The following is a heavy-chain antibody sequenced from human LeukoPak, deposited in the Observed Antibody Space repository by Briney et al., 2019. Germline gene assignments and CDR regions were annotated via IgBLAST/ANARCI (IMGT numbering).Heavy chain of an antibody. CDR3: ARDRGYYYDSSGSSDAFDI. V-gene: IGHV3-53*01. Sequence: GGSLRLSCAASGFTVSSNYMSWVRQAPGKGLEWVSVIYSGGSTYYADSVKGRFTISRDNSKNTLYLQMNSLRAEDTAVYYCARDRGYYYDSSGSSDAFDIWGQGTMVTVSS. J-gene: IGHJ3*02. CDR1: GFTVSSNY. CDR2: IYSGGST. D-gene: IGHD3-22*01.